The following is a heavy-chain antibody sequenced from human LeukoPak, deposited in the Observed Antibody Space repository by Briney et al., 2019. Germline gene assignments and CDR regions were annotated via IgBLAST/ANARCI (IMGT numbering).Heavy chain of an antibody. D-gene: IGHD2-2*01. J-gene: IGHJ6*03. CDR1: GGSFSGYY. Sequence: SETLSLTCAVYGGSFSGYYWSWIRRPPGKGLEWVGEINHSGSTNTNPSLKSRVTISVDTSKNQFSLKLSSVTAADTAVYYCARGPLVPAATFNMIYYYYMDVWGKGTTVTVSS. V-gene: IGHV4-34*01. CDR3: ARGPLVPAATFNMIYYYYMDV. CDR2: INHSGST.